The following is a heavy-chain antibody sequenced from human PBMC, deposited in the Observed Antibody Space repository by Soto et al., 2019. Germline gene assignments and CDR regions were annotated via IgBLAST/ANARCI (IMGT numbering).Heavy chain of an antibody. V-gene: IGHV4-39*01. CDR3: ARHQFLICCDTGVIVIYY. CDR2: IYYSGST. CDR1: GGSLSSNIYY. J-gene: IGHJ4*01. D-gene: IGHD3-16*02. Sequence: SETLSLTCTVSGGSLSSNIYYWGRLRQHPGKGLEWIGSIYYSGSTYYNPSLKSRVTISVDTSKNQFSLKLSSVTAADAAVYYCARHQFLICCDTGVIVIYYRAQRTAVTGSS.